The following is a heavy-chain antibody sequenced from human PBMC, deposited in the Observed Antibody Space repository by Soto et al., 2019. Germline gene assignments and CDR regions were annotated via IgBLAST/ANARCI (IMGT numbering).Heavy chain of an antibody. J-gene: IGHJ6*03. CDR3: ARESSDFSYYYLDV. CDR2: IYYTGST. V-gene: IGHV4-31*03. Sequence: QVQLQESGPGLVKPSQTLSLTCTVSGGSISSGGYYWSWIRQHPGKGLEWIGYIYYTGSTYYNPSLKSRVTISVHTSKNQFSLQLSSVTAAASAVYYCARESSDFSYYYLDVWGKGNTVTVSS. CDR1: GGSISSGGYY.